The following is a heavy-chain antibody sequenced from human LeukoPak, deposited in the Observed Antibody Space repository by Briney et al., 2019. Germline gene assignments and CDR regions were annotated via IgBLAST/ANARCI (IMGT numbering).Heavy chain of an antibody. CDR1: GYSISSGYY. J-gene: IGHJ4*02. CDR3: ARTGGYGDSAFDY. D-gene: IGHD4-17*01. V-gene: IGHV4-38-2*02. CDR2: FYHRGTT. Sequence: SETLSLTCTVSGYSISSGYYWGWIRQPPGKGLEWIGSFYHRGTTSYNPSLKSRVTISIDTSKNQFSLKLSPVTAADTAVYYCARTGGYGDSAFDYWGQGTLVTVSS.